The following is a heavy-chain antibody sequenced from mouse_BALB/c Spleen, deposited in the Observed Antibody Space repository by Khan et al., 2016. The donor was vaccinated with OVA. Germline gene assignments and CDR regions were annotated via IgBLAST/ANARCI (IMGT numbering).Heavy chain of an antibody. D-gene: IGHD2-10*01. CDR3: ARQPYYHYNVMDY. Sequence: VQLQESGPGLVAPSQSLSITCTISGFSLTNHGVHWVRQPPGKGLEWLVLMWSDGSTTYNSALKSRLTISKDNSKSQVFLKMNSLQTDDTAMYFCARQPYYHYNVMDYWGQGTSVTVSS. V-gene: IGHV2-6-1*01. CDR2: MWSDGST. J-gene: IGHJ4*01. CDR1: GFSLTNHG.